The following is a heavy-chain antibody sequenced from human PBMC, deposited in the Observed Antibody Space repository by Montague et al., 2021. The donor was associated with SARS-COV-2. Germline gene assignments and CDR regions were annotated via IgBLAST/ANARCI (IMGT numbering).Heavy chain of an antibody. CDR2: TSYSGST. CDR1: GGSISPYY. Sequence: SETLSLTCTVSGGSISPYYWSWIRQSPGKGLECIGNTSYSGSTDYNPSLKSRATISIDTSKNKFSLKLSSVTAADTAVYYCARWGEYYDSPYYYYAMDVWGQGTTVTVSS. V-gene: IGHV4-59*12. J-gene: IGHJ6*02. CDR3: ARWGEYYDSPYYYYAMDV. D-gene: IGHD3-3*01.